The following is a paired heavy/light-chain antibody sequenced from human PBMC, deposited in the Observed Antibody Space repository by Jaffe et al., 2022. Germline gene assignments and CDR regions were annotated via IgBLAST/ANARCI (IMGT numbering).Heavy chain of an antibody. CDR2: IYYSGST. Sequence: QLQLQESGPGLVKPSETLSLTCTVSGGSISSSSYYWGWIRQPPGKGLEWIGSIYYSGSTYYNPSLKSRVTISVDTSKNQFSLKLSSVTAADTAVYYCARHKFPPRAYDYIWGSYRQIFDYWGQGTLVTVSS. J-gene: IGHJ4*02. CDR1: GGSISSSSYY. CDR3: ARHKFPPRAYDYIWGSYRQIFDY. D-gene: IGHD3-16*02. V-gene: IGHV4-39*01.
Light chain of an antibody. CDR3: GADHGSGSNFIVV. CDR2: VGTGGIVG. Sequence: QPVLTQPPSASASLGASVTLTCTLSSGYSNYKVDWYQQRPGKGPRFVMRVGTGGIVGSKGDGIPDRFSVLGSGLNRYLTIKNIQEEDESDYHCGADHGSGSNFIVVFGGGTKLTVL. V-gene: IGLV9-49*01. CDR1: SGYSNYK. J-gene: IGLJ2*01.